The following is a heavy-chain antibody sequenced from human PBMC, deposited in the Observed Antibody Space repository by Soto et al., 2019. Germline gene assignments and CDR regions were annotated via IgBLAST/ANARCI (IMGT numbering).Heavy chain of an antibody. J-gene: IGHJ4*02. D-gene: IGHD3-22*01. Sequence: GGSLRLSCAASGFTFSSYAMHWVRQAPGKGLEWVAVISYDGSNKYYADSVKGRFTISRDNSKNTLYLQMNSLRAEDTAVYYCARDSSGYYSSDYWGQGTLVTVSS. V-gene: IGHV3-30-3*01. CDR3: ARDSSGYYSSDY. CDR1: GFTFSSYA. CDR2: ISYDGSNK.